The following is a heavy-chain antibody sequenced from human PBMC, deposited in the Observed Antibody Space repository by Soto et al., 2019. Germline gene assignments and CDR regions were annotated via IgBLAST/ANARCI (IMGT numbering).Heavy chain of an antibody. CDR3: ARFKYYDILTGYYTNWFDP. D-gene: IGHD3-9*01. CDR2: INHSGST. Sequence: SETLSLTCAVYGGSFSGYYWSWIRQPPGKGLEWIGEINHSGSTNYNPSLKSRVTISVDTSKNQFSLKLSSVTAADTAVYYCARFKYYDILTGYYTNWFDPWGQDNLVTVSS. V-gene: IGHV4-34*01. CDR1: GGSFSGYY. J-gene: IGHJ5*02.